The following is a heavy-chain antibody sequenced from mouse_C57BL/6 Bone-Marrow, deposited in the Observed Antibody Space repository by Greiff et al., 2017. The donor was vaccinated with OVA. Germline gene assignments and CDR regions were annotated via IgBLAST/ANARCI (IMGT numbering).Heavy chain of an antibody. V-gene: IGHV1-26*01. Sequence: EVQLQQSGPELVKPGASVKISCKASGYTFTDYYMNWVKQSHGKSLEWIGDINPNNGGTSYNQKFKGKATLTVDKSSSTAYMELRSLTSEDSAVYDCASGSSFDYWGQGTTLTVSS. CDR1: GYTFTDYY. CDR2: INPNNGGT. CDR3: ASGSSFDY. D-gene: IGHD1-3*01. J-gene: IGHJ2*01.